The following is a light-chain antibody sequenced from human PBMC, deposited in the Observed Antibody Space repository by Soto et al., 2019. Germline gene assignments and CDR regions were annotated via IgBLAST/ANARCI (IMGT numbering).Light chain of an antibody. Sequence: QPVLTQPASVSGSPGQSTTISCTGTSSDVGAYNHISWYQQHPGKAPKLLIYDVSNRPSGLSNRFSGSKSGNTASLTIAGLQADDEADYYCSSHASGSTLIFGGGTKLTVL. J-gene: IGLJ2*01. CDR1: SSDVGAYNH. CDR3: SSHASGSTLI. CDR2: DVS. V-gene: IGLV2-14*03.